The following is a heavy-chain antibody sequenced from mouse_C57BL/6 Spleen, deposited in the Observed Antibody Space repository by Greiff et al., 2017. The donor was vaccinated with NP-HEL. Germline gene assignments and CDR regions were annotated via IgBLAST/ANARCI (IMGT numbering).Heavy chain of an antibody. CDR3: ARGYDEYGDV. D-gene: IGHD2-2*01. CDR2: IYPGGGYT. CDR1: GYTFTNYW. V-gene: IGHV1-63*01. Sequence: QVQLQQSGAELVRPGTSVKMSCKASGYTFTNYWIGWAKQRPGHGLEWIGDIYPGGGYTNYNEKFKGKATLTADKSSSTAYMQFSSLTSEDSAIYYGARGYDEYGDVWGTGTTVTVSS. J-gene: IGHJ1*03.